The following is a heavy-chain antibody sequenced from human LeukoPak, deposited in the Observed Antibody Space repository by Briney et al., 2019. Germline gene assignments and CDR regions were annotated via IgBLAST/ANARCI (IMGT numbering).Heavy chain of an antibody. CDR1: GYSISSGYY. CDR3: ARVRGYCSSTICYRYYFDY. D-gene: IGHD2-2*01. J-gene: IGHJ4*02. CDR2: IYHSGST. Sequence: SETLSLTCTVSGYSISSGYYWSWIRQPPGKGLEWIGTIYHSGSTYYSPSLKSRATISVDTSKNQFSLKLTSVTAADTAVYYCARVRGYCSSTICYRYYFDYWGQGTLVTVPS. V-gene: IGHV4-38-2*02.